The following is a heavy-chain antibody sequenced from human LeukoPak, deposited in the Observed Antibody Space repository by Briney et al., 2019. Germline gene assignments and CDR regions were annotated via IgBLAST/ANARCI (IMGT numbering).Heavy chain of an antibody. CDR1: GFSFSSYS. J-gene: IGHJ4*02. CDR2: ISGSSNRI. V-gene: IGHV3-48*01. CDR3: ARAPPDYGGYTNDY. D-gene: IGHD4-23*01. Sequence: PGGSLRLSCVASGFSFSSYSMNWVRQAPGKGLKWVSYISGSSNRIFYADSVKGRFTISRDNAENSLYLQMNSLRAEDTAVCYCARAPPDYGGYTNDYWGQGTLVTVSS.